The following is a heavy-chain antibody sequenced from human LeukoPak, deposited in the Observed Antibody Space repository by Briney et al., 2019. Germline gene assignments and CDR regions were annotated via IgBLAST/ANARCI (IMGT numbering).Heavy chain of an antibody. CDR3: ARSYIWGSYFDY. CDR1: DGSIIDNY. D-gene: IGHD3-16*01. Sequence: SETLSLTCTVSDGSIIDNYWSWIRQSPGKGLEWIGYIYFRGDTYYNPSLKSHVTISLETSKNQFSLELNSVTAADAAVYFCARSYIWGSYFDYWGRGTHVTVSS. V-gene: IGHV4-59*01. J-gene: IGHJ4*02. CDR2: IYFRGDT.